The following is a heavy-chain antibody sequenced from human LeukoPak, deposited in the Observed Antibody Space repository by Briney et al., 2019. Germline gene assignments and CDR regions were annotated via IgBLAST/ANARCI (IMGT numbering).Heavy chain of an antibody. J-gene: IGHJ3*02. CDR3: ARSGGAAFDI. V-gene: IGHV1-69*05. Sequence: SVKVSCKASGGTFSSHAISWVRQAPGQGLEWMGRIIPVFGTAKSAQKFQGRITITTDESTSTAYMELSSLTSEDTAVYYCARSGGAAFDIWGQGTMVIVSS. D-gene: IGHD5-12*01. CDR1: GGTFSSHA. CDR2: IIPVFGTA.